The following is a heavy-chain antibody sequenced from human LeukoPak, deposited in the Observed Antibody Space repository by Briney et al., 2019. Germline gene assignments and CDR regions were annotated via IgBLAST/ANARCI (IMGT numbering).Heavy chain of an antibody. D-gene: IGHD6-6*01. CDR3: ARESQWGSSTVFDY. CDR2: ISWNSGSI. Sequence: GRSLRLSCAGSGFIFNNYAMHWVRQPPGKGLEWVSGISWNSGSIDYADSVKGRFTISRDNSKNTLYLQMNSLRAEDTAVYYCARESQWGSSTVFDYWGQGTLVTVSS. J-gene: IGHJ4*02. V-gene: IGHV3-9*01. CDR1: GFIFNNYA.